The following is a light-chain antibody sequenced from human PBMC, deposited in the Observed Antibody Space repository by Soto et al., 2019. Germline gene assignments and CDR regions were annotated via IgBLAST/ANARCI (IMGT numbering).Light chain of an antibody. CDR2: GNS. J-gene: IGLJ1*01. Sequence: QSVLTQPPSVSGAPGQRVTISCTGSSSNIGAGYDVHWYQQLPGTTPKLLIYGNSNRPSGVPDRFSGSKSGTSASLAITGLQAEDDDDYYCQSYDSSLSALVFGTGTKLTVL. V-gene: IGLV1-40*01. CDR1: SSNIGAGYD. CDR3: QSYDSSLSALV.